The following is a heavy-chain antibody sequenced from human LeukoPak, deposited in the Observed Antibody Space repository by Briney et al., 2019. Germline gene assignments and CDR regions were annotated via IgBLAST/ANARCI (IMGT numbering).Heavy chain of an antibody. CDR3: ARGRWNYALGFDY. CDR1: GGSISSGDYY. CDR2: IYDSGST. V-gene: IGHV4-31*03. J-gene: IGHJ4*02. Sequence: SETLSLTCTVSGGSISSGDYYRNWIRQLPGKDLEWIGNIYDSGSTYYNPSLKSRVTISVDTSKNQFSLKLSSVTAADTAVYYCARGRWNYALGFDYWGQGTLVTVSS. D-gene: IGHD1-7*01.